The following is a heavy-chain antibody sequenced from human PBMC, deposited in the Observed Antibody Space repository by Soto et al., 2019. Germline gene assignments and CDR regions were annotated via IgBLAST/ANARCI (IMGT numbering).Heavy chain of an antibody. Sequence: QVQFVQSEAEVKKPGASVRLSCKPSGYSLPDYSIQWVRQAAGHGLQWLGWIHPGTGYTESSQRFQGRLTLTMDNSATTFYMDLTSLTSEDTAVYFCTRDLNGGNPFDYWGQGTLVTVSS. J-gene: IGHJ4*02. CDR1: GYSLPDYS. CDR2: IHPGTGYT. V-gene: IGHV1-3*01. CDR3: TRDLNGGNPFDY. D-gene: IGHD2-8*01.